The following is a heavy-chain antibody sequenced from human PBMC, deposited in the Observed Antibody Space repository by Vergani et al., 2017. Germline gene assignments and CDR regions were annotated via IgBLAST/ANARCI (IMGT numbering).Heavy chain of an antibody. V-gene: IGHV1-3*01. CDR3: ATDAGEAAAGTRYYYMDV. Sequence: QVQLVQSGAEVKKPGASVKVSCKASGYTFTSYAMHWVRQAPGQRLEWMGWINAGNGNTKYSQKFQGRVTITRYTSASTAYMELSSLRSEDTAVYYCATDAGEAAAGTRYYYMDVWGKGTTVTVSS. J-gene: IGHJ6*03. CDR1: GYTFTSYA. D-gene: IGHD6-13*01. CDR2: INAGNGNT.